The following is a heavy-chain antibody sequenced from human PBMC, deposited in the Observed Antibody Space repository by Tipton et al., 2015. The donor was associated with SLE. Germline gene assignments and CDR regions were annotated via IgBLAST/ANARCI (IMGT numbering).Heavy chain of an antibody. V-gene: IGHV3-53*05. Sequence: SLRLSCAASGFTVNSNYMSWVRQAPGKGLEWVSVIYSGGSTYYADSVKGRFTISRDNSKNTLYLQMNSLRAEDTAVYYCATPGEYSGYGWAFWGQGTLVTVSS. CDR1: GFTVNSNY. J-gene: IGHJ4*02. D-gene: IGHD5-12*01. CDR2: IYSGGST. CDR3: ATPGEYSGYGWAF.